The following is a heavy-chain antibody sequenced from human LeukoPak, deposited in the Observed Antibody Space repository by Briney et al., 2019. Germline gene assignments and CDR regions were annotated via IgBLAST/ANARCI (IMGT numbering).Heavy chain of an antibody. J-gene: IGHJ3*02. D-gene: IGHD4-17*01. CDR2: ISSSSSYI. CDR3: AREGRTTVTFDAFDI. V-gene: IGHV3-21*01. Sequence: TGGSLRLSCAASGFTFSSYSMNWVRQAPGKGLEWVSSISSSSSYIYYADSVKGRFTISRDNAKNSLYLQMNSLRAEDTAVYYCAREGRTTVTFDAFDIWGQGTMVTVSS. CDR1: GFTFSSYS.